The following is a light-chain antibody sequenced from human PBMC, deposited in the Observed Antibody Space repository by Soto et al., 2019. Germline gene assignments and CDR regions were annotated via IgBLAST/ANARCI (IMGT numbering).Light chain of an antibody. J-gene: IGKJ4*01. Sequence: EIVLTQSPATLSLSPGERATLSCRASQSVANSLAWYQQRPGQAPRLLIYDASNVPTGIPARFTGSGSGTDFTLTISRLEPEDFAVYYCQQYGSSLAFGGGTKVDIK. CDR3: QQYGSSLA. V-gene: IGKV3-11*01. CDR2: DAS. CDR1: QSVANS.